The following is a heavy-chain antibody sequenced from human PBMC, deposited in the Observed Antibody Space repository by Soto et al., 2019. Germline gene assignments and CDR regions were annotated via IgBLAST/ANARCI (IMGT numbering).Heavy chain of an antibody. CDR3: ARGGYLEWLLYASDY. Sequence: QVQLVESGGGVVQPGRSLRLSCAASGFTFSSYGMHWVRQAPGKGLEWVAVISYDGSNKYYADSVKGRFTISRDNSKNTLYLQMNSLRAEDTAVYYCARGGYLEWLLYASDYWGQGTLVTVSS. V-gene: IGHV3-30*03. CDR1: GFTFSSYG. CDR2: ISYDGSNK. D-gene: IGHD3-3*01. J-gene: IGHJ4*02.